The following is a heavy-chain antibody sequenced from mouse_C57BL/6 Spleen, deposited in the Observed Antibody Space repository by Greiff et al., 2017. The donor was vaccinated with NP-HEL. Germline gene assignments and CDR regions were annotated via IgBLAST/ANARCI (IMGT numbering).Heavy chain of an antibody. CDR1: GFTFSDYY. CDR3: ARAGDAMDY. CDR2: INYDGSST. Sequence: VQLKESEGGLVQPGSSMKLSCTASGFTFSDYYMAWVRQVPEKGLEWVANINYDGSSTYYLDSLKSRFIISRDNAKNILYLQMSSLKSEDTATYYCARAGDAMDYWGQGTSVTVSS. V-gene: IGHV5-16*01. J-gene: IGHJ4*01.